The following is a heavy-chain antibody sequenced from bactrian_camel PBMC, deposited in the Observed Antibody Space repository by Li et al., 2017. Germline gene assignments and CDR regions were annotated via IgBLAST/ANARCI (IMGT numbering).Heavy chain of an antibody. Sequence: HVQLVESGGGSALAGGSVRLSCAASGYTFNTYSWFRQAPGQEREGVAAIDTGDGSTYYLNSVEGRFTISHDNAKNTLYLQMNSLKPEDTAIYYCAEGRGSRGEHCYSLNYWSQGTQVTVS. CDR2: IDTGDGST. CDR1: GYTFNTYS. V-gene: IGHV3S1*01. D-gene: IGHD6*01. CDR3: AEGRGSRGEHCYSLNY. J-gene: IGHJ4*01.